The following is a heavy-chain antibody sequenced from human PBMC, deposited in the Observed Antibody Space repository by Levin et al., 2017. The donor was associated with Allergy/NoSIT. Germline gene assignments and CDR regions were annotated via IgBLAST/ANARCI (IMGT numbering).Heavy chain of an antibody. CDR2: ISSSSSYI. Sequence: GGSLRLSCAASGFTFSSYSMNWVRQAPGKGLEWVSSISSSSSYIYYADSVKGRFTISRDNAKNSLYLQMNSLRAEDTAVYYCARDARADSSSWYWFDPWGQGTLVTVSS. D-gene: IGHD6-13*01. V-gene: IGHV3-21*01. J-gene: IGHJ5*02. CDR1: GFTFSSYS. CDR3: ARDARADSSSWYWFDP.